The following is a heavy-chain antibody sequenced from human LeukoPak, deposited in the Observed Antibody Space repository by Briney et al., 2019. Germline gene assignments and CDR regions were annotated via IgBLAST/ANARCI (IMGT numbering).Heavy chain of an antibody. CDR2: ISSSSSYI. CDR3: ARRYSGSYYDY. J-gene: IGHJ4*02. Sequence: GGSLRLSCAASGFTFSSYSMNWVRQAPGKGLEWVSSISSSSSYIYYADSMKGRFTISRDNAKNSLYLQMNSLRAEDTAVYYCARRYSGSYYDYWGQGTLVTVSS. D-gene: IGHD1-26*01. V-gene: IGHV3-21*01. CDR1: GFTFSSYS.